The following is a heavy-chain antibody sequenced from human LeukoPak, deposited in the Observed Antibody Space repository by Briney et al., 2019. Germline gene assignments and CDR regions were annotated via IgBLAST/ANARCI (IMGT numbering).Heavy chain of an antibody. Sequence: PGGSLRLSCAASGFTYSSNAMTWVRQAPGKGLEWVSVISGSGDSTYYTDSVKGRFTISIDNSKNTLFLQMNSLRPEDTALYYCAKAVGGTLVYCAQGTLVTVSS. V-gene: IGHV3-23*01. CDR3: AKAVGGTLVY. CDR1: GFTYSSNA. CDR2: ISGSGDST. J-gene: IGHJ4*02. D-gene: IGHD1-26*01.